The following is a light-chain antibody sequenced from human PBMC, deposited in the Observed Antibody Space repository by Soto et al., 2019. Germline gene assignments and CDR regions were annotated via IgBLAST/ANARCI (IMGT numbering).Light chain of an antibody. V-gene: IGKV1-5*01. CDR1: QSISAY. J-gene: IGKJ3*01. CDR2: DPF. CDR3: QQYKCYST. Sequence: DIQMTQSPATLSASVGDRVTITCRASQSISAYLAWYQHSPGKAPKLLIYDPFILQSGVPSRFSGSGSGTDFTLTITSLQPDDSATYYCQQYKCYSTFGPGTKVHIK.